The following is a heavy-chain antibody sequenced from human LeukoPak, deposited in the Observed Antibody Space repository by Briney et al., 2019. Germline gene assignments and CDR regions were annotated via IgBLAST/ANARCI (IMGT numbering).Heavy chain of an antibody. CDR3: AKDGYGGNSGGDFDY. D-gene: IGHD4-23*01. V-gene: IGHV3-30*02. CDR1: GFTVSSNY. Sequence: GGSLRLSCAASGFTVSSNYMSWVRQAPGKGLEWVAFIRYDGSNKYYADSVKGRFTISRDNSKNTLYLQMNSLRAEDTAVYYCAKDGYGGNSGGDFDYWGQGTLVTVSS. J-gene: IGHJ4*02. CDR2: IRYDGSNK.